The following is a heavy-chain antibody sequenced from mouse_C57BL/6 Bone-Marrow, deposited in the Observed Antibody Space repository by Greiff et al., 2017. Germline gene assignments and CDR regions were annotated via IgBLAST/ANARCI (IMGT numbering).Heavy chain of an antibody. CDR2: IYPRSGNT. Sequence: QVQLQQSGAELARPGASVKLSCKASGYTFTSYGISWVKQRPGQGLEWIGEIYPRSGNTYYNEKFKGKATLTADKSSSTAYMELRSLTSEDSAVYFCARGITTDWGTGTTVTVSS. CDR3: ARGITTD. V-gene: IGHV1-81*01. D-gene: IGHD1-1*01. CDR1: GYTFTSYG. J-gene: IGHJ1*03.